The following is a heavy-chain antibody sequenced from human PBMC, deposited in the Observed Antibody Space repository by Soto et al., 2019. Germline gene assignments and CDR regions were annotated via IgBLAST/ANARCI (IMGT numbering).Heavy chain of an antibody. CDR1: GGSISSGGYS. J-gene: IGHJ4*02. CDR3: ARGKVLIRGKEGYFDY. V-gene: IGHV4-30-2*01. Sequence: QLQLQESGSGLVKPSQTLSLTCAVSGGSISSGGYSWSWIRQPPGKGLEWIGYIYPSGSTYYNPSLKSRVTISVDRSKNQFSLKLSSVTAADTAVYYCARGKVLIRGKEGYFDYWGQGTLVTVSS. D-gene: IGHD1-26*01. CDR2: IYPSGST.